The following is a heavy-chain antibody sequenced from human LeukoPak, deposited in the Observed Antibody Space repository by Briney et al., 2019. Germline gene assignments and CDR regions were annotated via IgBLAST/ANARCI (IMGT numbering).Heavy chain of an antibody. J-gene: IGHJ4*02. CDR3: ARGPVVPSATYFFDY. Sequence: SETLSLTCTVSGGSISSYYWSWIRQPAGKGLEWIGRIYTSGSTNYNPSLKSRVTMSVDTSKNQFSLKLSSVTAADTAVYYCARGPVVPSATYFFDYWGQGTLVVVSS. CDR2: IYTSGST. V-gene: IGHV4-4*07. CDR1: GGSISSYY. D-gene: IGHD2-2*01.